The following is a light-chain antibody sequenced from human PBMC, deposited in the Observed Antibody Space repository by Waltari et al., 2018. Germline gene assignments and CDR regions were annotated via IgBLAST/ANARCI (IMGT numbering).Light chain of an antibody. Sequence: QSALTQPASVSGSPGQSITISCTGTSSDVGGYNYVSWYQQHPGKAPKLSIYEFINRPSVCWNRFAGSKSDHTAALTISGLQAEDEADYCCSSYTSSSTLTVFGGGTQLTVL. V-gene: IGLV2-14*01. CDR3: SSYTSSSTLTV. J-gene: IGLJ7*01. CDR2: EFI. CDR1: SSDVGGYNY.